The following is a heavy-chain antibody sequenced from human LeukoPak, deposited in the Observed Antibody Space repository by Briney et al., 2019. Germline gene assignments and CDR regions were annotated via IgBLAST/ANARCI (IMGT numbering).Heavy chain of an antibody. V-gene: IGHV4-34*01. CDR3: ASGGFGGDPSAFDI. CDR1: GGSFSGYY. D-gene: IGHD3-16*01. J-gene: IGHJ3*02. Sequence: SETLSLTCAVYGGSFSGYYWSWIRQPPGKGLEWIGEINHSGSTNYNPSLKSRVTISVDTSKNQFSLKLSSVTAADTAVYYCASGGFGGDPSAFDIWGQGTMVTVSS. CDR2: INHSGST.